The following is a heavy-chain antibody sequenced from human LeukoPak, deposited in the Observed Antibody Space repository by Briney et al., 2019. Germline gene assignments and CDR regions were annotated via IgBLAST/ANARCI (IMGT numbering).Heavy chain of an antibody. CDR1: GYSISSGYY. CDR3: ARFTGYCSGTSCYPNAFDI. V-gene: IGHV4-38-2*02. Sequence: SETLSLTCTVSGYSISSGYYWGWIRQPPGKGLEWIGSIYHSGSTYYNPSLKSRVTISVDTSKNQFSLKLSSVTAADTAVFYCARFTGYCSGTSCYPNAFDIWGQGTMVTVSS. J-gene: IGHJ3*02. D-gene: IGHD2-2*01. CDR2: IYHSGST.